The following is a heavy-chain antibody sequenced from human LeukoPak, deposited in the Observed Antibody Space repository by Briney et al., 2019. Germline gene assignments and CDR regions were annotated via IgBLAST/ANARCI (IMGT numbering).Heavy chain of an antibody. CDR2: INHSGST. V-gene: IGHV4-34*01. CDR1: GGSISSYY. Sequence: PSETLSLTCTVSGGSISSYYWSWIRQPPGKGLEWIGEINHSGSTNYNPSLKSRVTISVDTSKNQFSLKLSSVTAADTAVYYCARLHIAAAVRWFDPWGQGTLVTVSS. J-gene: IGHJ5*02. CDR3: ARLHIAAAVRWFDP. D-gene: IGHD6-13*01.